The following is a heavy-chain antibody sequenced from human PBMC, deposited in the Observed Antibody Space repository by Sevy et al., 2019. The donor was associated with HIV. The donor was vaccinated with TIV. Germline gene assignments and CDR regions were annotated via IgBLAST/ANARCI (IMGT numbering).Heavy chain of an antibody. CDR3: ASRYMIARLVVAARPVGYFDY. D-gene: IGHD6-6*01. V-gene: IGHV4-39*01. J-gene: IGHJ4*02. Sequence: SETLSLTCTVSGGSISSSSYYWGWIRQPPGKGLEWIGSIYYSGSTYYNPSLKSRVTISVDTSKNQFSLKLSSVTAADTAVYYCASRYMIARLVVAARPVGYFDYWGQGTLVTVSS. CDR2: IYYSGST. CDR1: GGSISSSSYY.